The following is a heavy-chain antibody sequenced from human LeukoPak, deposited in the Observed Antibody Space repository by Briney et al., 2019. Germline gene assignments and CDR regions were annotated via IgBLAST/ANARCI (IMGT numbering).Heavy chain of an antibody. Sequence: SETLSLTCSVSGGSVSSYYWSWIRQSPGKGLEWIGYIHYSGRTNYNPSLKSRVTGFVDTSKNQVSLRLSSVTAVDTAVYYCARHGTISSESYFDYWGQGALVTVSS. J-gene: IGHJ4*02. CDR3: ARHGTISSESYFDY. V-gene: IGHV4-59*08. CDR2: IHYSGRT. D-gene: IGHD1-14*01. CDR1: GGSVSSYY.